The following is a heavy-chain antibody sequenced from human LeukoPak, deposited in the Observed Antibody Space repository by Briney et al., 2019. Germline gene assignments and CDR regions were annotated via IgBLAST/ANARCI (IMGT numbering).Heavy chain of an antibody. V-gene: IGHV4-59*01. Sequence: SETLSLTCTVSGGSIRRYYWSWIQQPPGGGLEWIGTIYYSGKTNYNSSLTSRVTISVDTSKNQFSLKLSSVTAADTAVYYCVRDPAVAGPSDYWGQGTLVTVSS. D-gene: IGHD6-19*01. CDR3: VRDPAVAGPSDY. CDR2: IYYSGKT. J-gene: IGHJ4*02. CDR1: GGSIRRYY.